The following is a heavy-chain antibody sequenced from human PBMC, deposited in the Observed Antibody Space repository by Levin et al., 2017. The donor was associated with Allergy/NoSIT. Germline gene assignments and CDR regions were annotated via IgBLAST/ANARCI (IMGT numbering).Heavy chain of an antibody. CDR1: GYSFTTYW. CDR2: IDPSDSYT. Sequence: ASVKVSCKGSGYSFTTYWISWVRQMPGKGLEWMGRIDPSDSYTNYNPSFQGHVTISTDKSISTAYLQWSSLKASDTAMYYCARHLNAPHHYYGSGSYNVAFDYWGQGTLVTVSS. CDR3: ARHLNAPHHYYGSGSYNVAFDY. V-gene: IGHV5-10-1*01. D-gene: IGHD3-10*01. J-gene: IGHJ4*02.